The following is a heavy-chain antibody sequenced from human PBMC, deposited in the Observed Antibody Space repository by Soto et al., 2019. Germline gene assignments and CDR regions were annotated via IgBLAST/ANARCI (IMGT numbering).Heavy chain of an antibody. D-gene: IGHD1-1*01. Sequence: QLQLQESGPGLVKPSETLSLTCTVSGGSISSSSYYWGWIRQPPGKGLEWIGSIYYSGSTYYNPSLKSRVTISVDTSKNQFSLKLSSVTAADTAVYYCARHDAPNWMGGWFDPWGQGTLVTVSS. J-gene: IGHJ5*02. CDR2: IYYSGST. CDR1: GGSISSSSYY. V-gene: IGHV4-39*01. CDR3: ARHDAPNWMGGWFDP.